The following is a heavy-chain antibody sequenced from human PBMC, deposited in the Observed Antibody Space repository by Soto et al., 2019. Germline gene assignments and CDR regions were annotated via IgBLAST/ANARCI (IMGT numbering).Heavy chain of an antibody. V-gene: IGHV1-69*13. CDR3: AGIAVAAFDD. Sequence: EASVKVSCKASGGTFSSYAISWVRQAPGQGLEWMGGIIPIFGTANYAQKFQGRVTITADESTSTAYMELSSLRSEDTAVYYCAGIAVAAFDDWGQGTLVPVSS. CDR2: IIPIFGTA. CDR1: GGTFSSYA. J-gene: IGHJ4*02. D-gene: IGHD6-19*01.